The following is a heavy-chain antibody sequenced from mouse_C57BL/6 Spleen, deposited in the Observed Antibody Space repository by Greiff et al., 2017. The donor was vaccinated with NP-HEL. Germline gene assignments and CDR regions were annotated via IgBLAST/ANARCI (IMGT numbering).Heavy chain of an antibody. D-gene: IGHD2-12*01. J-gene: IGHJ4*01. CDR2: ISSGSSTI. V-gene: IGHV5-17*01. CDR3: ARSIRRGYAMDY. Sequence: EVKLMESGGGLVKPGGSLKLSCAASGFTFSDYGMHWVRQAPEKGLEWVAYISSGSSTIYYADTVKGRFTISRDNAKNTLFLQMTSLRSEDTAMYYFARSIRRGYAMDYWGQGTSVTVSS. CDR1: GFTFSDYG.